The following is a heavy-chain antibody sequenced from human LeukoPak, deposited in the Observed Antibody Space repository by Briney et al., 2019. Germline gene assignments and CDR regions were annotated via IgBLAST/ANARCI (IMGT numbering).Heavy chain of an antibody. Sequence: ASVKVSCKTSGYNFTNHAIHWVRQASGQRLEWMGWINAGNGDTKYSQNLQDRITITRDKSTSTAYMELSSLRSEDTAVYYCASYSSGWYYYFDYWGQGTLVTVSS. CDR1: GYNFTNHA. CDR2: INAGNGDT. CDR3: ASYSSGWYYYFDY. V-gene: IGHV1-3*01. J-gene: IGHJ4*02. D-gene: IGHD6-19*01.